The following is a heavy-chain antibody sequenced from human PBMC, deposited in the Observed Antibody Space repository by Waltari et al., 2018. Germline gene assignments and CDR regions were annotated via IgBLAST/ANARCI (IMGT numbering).Heavy chain of an antibody. D-gene: IGHD3-10*01. CDR1: GGPISSGGYY. Sequence: QVQLQESGPGLVKPSQTLSLTCTVPGGPISSGGYYWSWIRQHPGKGLEWIGYIYYSGSTYYNPSLKSRVTISVDTSKNQFSLKLSSVTAADTAVYYCARGSYGSGTHLDYWGQGTLVTVSS. V-gene: IGHV4-31*03. J-gene: IGHJ4*02. CDR3: ARGSYGSGTHLDY. CDR2: IYYSGST.